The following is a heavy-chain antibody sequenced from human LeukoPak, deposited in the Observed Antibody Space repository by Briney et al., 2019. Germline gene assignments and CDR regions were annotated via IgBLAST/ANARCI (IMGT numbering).Heavy chain of an antibody. V-gene: IGHV3-23*01. D-gene: IGHD3-10*01. CDR2: ISGSGGST. Sequence: GGSLRLSCAASGFTFSSYAMSWVRQAPGKRLEWVSAISGSGGSTYYADSVKGRFTISRDNSKNTLYLQMNSLRAEDTAVYYCAKARGRFGEYYFDYWGQGTLVTVSS. CDR3: AKARGRFGEYYFDY. CDR1: GFTFSSYA. J-gene: IGHJ4*02.